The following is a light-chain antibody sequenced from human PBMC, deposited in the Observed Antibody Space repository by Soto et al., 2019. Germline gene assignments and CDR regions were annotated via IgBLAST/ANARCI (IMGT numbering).Light chain of an antibody. J-gene: IGKJ4*01. CDR1: QDIAKY. CDR3: QQYDDLLS. V-gene: IGKV1-33*01. Sequence: DIQMTQSPSSLSASVGDRVTITCQASQDIAKYLNWYQQKPGNAPKLLIYDASELNAGVPSRFSGSGSGTDFTFTISSVKPEDFATYYCQQYDDLLSFGGGTKVEIK. CDR2: DAS.